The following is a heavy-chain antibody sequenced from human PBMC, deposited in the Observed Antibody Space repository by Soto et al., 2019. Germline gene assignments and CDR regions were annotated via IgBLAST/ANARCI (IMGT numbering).Heavy chain of an antibody. V-gene: IGHV3-48*02. CDR2: ISSSSSTI. CDR1: GFTFSSYS. CDR3: ARGSIKHCISTSCPMGYYYYGMDV. D-gene: IGHD2-2*01. Sequence: GGSLRLSCAASGFTFSSYSMNWVRQAPGRGLEWVSYISSSSSTIYYADSVKGRFTISRDNAKNSLYLQMNSLRDEDTAVYYCARGSIKHCISTSCPMGYYYYGMDVWGQGTTVTVSS. J-gene: IGHJ6*02.